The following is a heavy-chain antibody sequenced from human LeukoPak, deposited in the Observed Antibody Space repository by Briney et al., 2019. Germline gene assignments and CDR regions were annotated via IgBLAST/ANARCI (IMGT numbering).Heavy chain of an antibody. CDR1: GFTFSSYA. CDR3: ARDIYCSSTSCYDY. D-gene: IGHD2-2*01. V-gene: IGHV3-21*01. Sequence: GGSLRLSCAASGFTFSSYAMSWVRQAPGKGLEWVSSISSSSSYIYYADSVKGRFTISRDNAKNSLYLQMNSLRAEDTAVYYCARDIYCSSTSCYDYWGQGTLVTVSS. J-gene: IGHJ4*02. CDR2: ISSSSSYI.